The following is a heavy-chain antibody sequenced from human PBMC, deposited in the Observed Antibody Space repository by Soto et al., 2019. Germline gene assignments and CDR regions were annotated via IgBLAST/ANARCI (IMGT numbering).Heavy chain of an antibody. CDR2: INPNSGGT. CDR1: GYTFTGYY. CDR3: ARGPLLMYYYDSSGYSHDAFDI. D-gene: IGHD3-22*01. Sequence: EASVKVSCKASGYTFTGYYMHWVRQAPGQGLEWMGWINPNSGGTNYAQKFQGWVTMTRDTSISTAYMELSRLRSDDTAVYYCARGPLLMYYYDSSGYSHDAFDIWGQGTMVTVSS. J-gene: IGHJ3*02. V-gene: IGHV1-2*04.